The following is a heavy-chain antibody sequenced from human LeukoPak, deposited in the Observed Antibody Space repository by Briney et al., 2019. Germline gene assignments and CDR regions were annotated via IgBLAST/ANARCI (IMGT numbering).Heavy chain of an antibody. J-gene: IGHJ4*02. V-gene: IGHV3-9*01. CDR2: ISWNSGSI. Sequence: GGSLRLSCAASGFTFDDYAMHWVWQAPGKGLEWVSGISWNSGSIGYADSVKGRFTISRDNAKNSLYLQMNSLRAEDTAVYYCARGTGATLQPYFDYWGQGTLVTVSS. CDR1: GFTFDDYA. D-gene: IGHD1-26*01. CDR3: ARGTGATLQPYFDY.